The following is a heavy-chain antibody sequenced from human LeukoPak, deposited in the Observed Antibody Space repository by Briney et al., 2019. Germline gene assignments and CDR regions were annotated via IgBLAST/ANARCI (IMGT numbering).Heavy chain of an antibody. CDR3: AKASAMIVVVSKHFDY. V-gene: IGHV3-20*04. CDR1: GFTFDNYG. Sequence: GGSLRLSCTASGFTFDNYGMNWVRQAPGKGLEWVSNINWNGDRKGYADSVKGRFIISRDSAKNSLYLQMNSLRAEDMALYYCAKASAMIVVVSKHFDYWGQGTLVTVSS. D-gene: IGHD3-22*01. CDR2: INWNGDRK. J-gene: IGHJ4*02.